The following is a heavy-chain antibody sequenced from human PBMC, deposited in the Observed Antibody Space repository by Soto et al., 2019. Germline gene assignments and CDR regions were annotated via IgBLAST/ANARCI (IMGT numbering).Heavy chain of an antibody. J-gene: IGHJ4*02. CDR2: IYDSESA. D-gene: IGHD6-6*01. CDR1: GESISSGGYY. V-gene: IGHV4-31*03. Sequence: QVQLQESGPGLVKPSQTLSLTCNVSGESISSGGYYWSWIRHHQRKGLEWIGYIYDSESAYYNPSLKSRVTISMDTSKNHFAMRLSSVTDADTAVYYCARASSSSSAADYWGQGTLVTVSS. CDR3: ARASSSSSAADY.